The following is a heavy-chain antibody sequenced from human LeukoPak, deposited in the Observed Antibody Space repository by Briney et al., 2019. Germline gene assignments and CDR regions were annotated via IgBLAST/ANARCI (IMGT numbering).Heavy chain of an antibody. CDR2: INHSGST. V-gene: IGHV4-34*01. Sequence: SESLSLTCAVYGGSFSGYYWSWIRQPPGKGLEWIGEINHSGSTNYNPSLKSRVTISVDTSKNQFSLKLSSVTAADTAVYYCARGRVVRQQPLLGSWFNWFDPWGQGTLVTVSS. J-gene: IGHJ5*02. D-gene: IGHD2-21*01. CDR1: GGSFSGYY. CDR3: ARGRVVRQQPLLGSWFNWFDP.